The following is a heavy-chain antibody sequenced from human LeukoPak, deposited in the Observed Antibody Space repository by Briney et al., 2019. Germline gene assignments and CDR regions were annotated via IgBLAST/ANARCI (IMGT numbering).Heavy chain of an antibody. CDR3: ARALPSPLYSGSYADAFDI. V-gene: IGHV3-21*01. CDR2: ISSSSSYI. CDR1: GLTFSSYA. D-gene: IGHD1-26*01. Sequence: GGSLRLSCAASGLTFSSYAMSWVRQAPGKGLEWVSSISSSSSYIYYADSVKGRFTISRDNAKNSLYLQMNSPRAEDTAVYYCARALPSPLYSGSYADAFDIWGQGTMVTVSS. J-gene: IGHJ3*02.